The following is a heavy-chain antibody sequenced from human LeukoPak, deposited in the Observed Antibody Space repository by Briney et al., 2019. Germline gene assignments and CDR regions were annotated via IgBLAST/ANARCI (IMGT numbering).Heavy chain of an antibody. CDR2: IGTAGDI. CDR1: GFTFSSYD. J-gene: IGHJ4*02. V-gene: IGHV3-13*01. CDR3: ARGSGYSYVDY. Sequence: GGSLRLSCAASGFTFSSYDMHWVRQATGKGLEWVSGIGTAGDIYYSGSVKGRFTTSRENAKNSLYLQMNSLRAGDTAVYYCARGSGYSYVDYWGQGTLVTVSS. D-gene: IGHD5-18*01.